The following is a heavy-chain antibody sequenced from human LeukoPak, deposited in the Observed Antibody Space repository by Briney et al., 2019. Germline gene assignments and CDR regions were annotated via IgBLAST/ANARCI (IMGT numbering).Heavy chain of an antibody. Sequence: GASVSVSCQASRYTYSNYDVTWVRQAPAQGLDYMGWMNPNNGNTGFAHKFSGRVTMTSEASTPSAFMERMRLTSEDTAVYYCTRAVRNQLLSEYWGQGTRITVSS. CDR2: MNPNNGNT. J-gene: IGHJ4*02. D-gene: IGHD2-2*01. CDR3: TRAVRNQLLSEY. V-gene: IGHV1-8*01. CDR1: RYTYSNYD.